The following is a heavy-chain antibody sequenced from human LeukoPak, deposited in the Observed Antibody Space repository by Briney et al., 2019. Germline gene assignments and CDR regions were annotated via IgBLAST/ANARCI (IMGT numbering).Heavy chain of an antibody. D-gene: IGHD1-26*01. V-gene: IGHV4-59*08. CDR2: IYYSGST. CDR1: VGSISSYY. Sequence: PSETLSLTCTVSVGSISSYYWSWIRQPPGKGLEWIGYIYYSGSTNYNPSLKSRVTISVDTSKNQFSLKLSSVTAADTAVYYCARHVPVGALFDYWGQGTLVTVSS. CDR3: ARHVPVGALFDY. J-gene: IGHJ4*02.